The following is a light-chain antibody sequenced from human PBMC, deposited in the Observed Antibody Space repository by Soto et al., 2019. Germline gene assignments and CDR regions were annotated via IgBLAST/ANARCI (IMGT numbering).Light chain of an antibody. CDR2: EVS. CDR1: RTDAGGYNY. V-gene: IGLV2-14*01. Sequence: QSALTQPASMSGSPGQSITISCTGTRTDAGGYNYVSWYQQHPAKVPKLLIYEVSNRPSGVSNRFSGSKSGSTASLTISGLQWEDGGNYYCSSYKRSNTWVLGGGTKLPVL. CDR3: SSYKRSNTWV. J-gene: IGLJ3*02.